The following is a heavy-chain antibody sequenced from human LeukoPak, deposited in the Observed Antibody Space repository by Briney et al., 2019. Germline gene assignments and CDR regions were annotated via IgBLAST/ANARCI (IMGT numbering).Heavy chain of an antibody. J-gene: IGHJ4*02. V-gene: IGHV3-23*01. D-gene: IGHD4-23*01. CDR2: ISGSGGST. CDR3: ARDFGGNAIFDF. CDR1: GFTFSSYA. Sequence: GGSLRLSCAASGFTFSSYAMSWVRQAPGKGLEWVSAISGSGGSTYYADSVKGRFTISRDNSKNMLYLQMDSLRVEDTAVYYCARDFGGNAIFDFWGQGTLVTVSS.